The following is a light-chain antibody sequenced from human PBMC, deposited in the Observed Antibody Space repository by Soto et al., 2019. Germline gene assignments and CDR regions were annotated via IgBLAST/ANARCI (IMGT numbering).Light chain of an antibody. CDR3: SSFSSGTTLFV. Sequence: QSVLTQPASVSGSPGQSITISCTGANSDIGDWNYVSWYQQYPGTAPKVIIYKVNYRPSGVSYRFSGSKSGNTASLTISGLQAEDEADYYCSSFSSGTTLFVFGGGTKLTVL. CDR2: KVN. J-gene: IGLJ1*01. CDR1: NSDIGDWNY. V-gene: IGLV2-14*01.